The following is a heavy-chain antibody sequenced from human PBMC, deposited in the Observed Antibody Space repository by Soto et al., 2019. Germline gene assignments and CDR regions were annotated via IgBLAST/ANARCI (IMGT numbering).Heavy chain of an antibody. J-gene: IGHJ6*02. V-gene: IGHV1-69*13. CDR2: IIPIFGTA. CDR3: ARDTPEAMDTHAYYYGMDV. CDR1: GGTFSSYA. D-gene: IGHD5-18*01. Sequence: ASVKVSCKASGGTFSSYAISWVRQAPGQGLEWMGGIIPIFGTANYAQKFQGRVTITADESTSTAYMELSSLRSEDTAVYYCARDTPEAMDTHAYYYGMDVWGQGTTVTVSS.